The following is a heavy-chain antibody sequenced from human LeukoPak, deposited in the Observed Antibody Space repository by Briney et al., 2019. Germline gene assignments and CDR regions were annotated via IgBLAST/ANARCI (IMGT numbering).Heavy chain of an antibody. Sequence: PSETLSLTCAVYGGSFSGYYWSWIRQPPGKGLEWIGEINHSGSTNYNPSLKSRVTISVDTSKNQFSLKLSSVTAADTAVYYCAGEGIAAAGTTPEEFGYWGQGTLVTVSS. CDR3: AGEGIAAAGTTPEEFGY. V-gene: IGHV4-34*01. J-gene: IGHJ4*02. CDR1: GGSFSGYY. D-gene: IGHD6-13*01. CDR2: INHSGST.